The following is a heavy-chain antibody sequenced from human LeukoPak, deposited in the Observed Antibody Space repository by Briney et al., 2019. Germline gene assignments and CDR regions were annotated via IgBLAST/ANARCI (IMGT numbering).Heavy chain of an antibody. Sequence: ASVKVSCKASGYAFTSYDINWVRQATGQGLEWMGWMNPNRGNTGYAQKFQGRVTMTRKTSISTAYMELSSLRSEDTAVYYCARSPRKIRYCSSTSCSWFDPWGQGTLVTVSS. CDR2: MNPNRGNT. CDR1: GYAFTSYD. J-gene: IGHJ5*02. V-gene: IGHV1-8*01. CDR3: ARSPRKIRYCSSTSCSWFDP. D-gene: IGHD2-2*01.